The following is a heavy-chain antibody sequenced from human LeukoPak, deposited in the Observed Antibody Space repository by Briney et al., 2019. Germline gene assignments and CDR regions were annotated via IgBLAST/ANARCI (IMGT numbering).Heavy chain of an antibody. Sequence: SETLSLTCAVYGGSFSGYYWSWIRQPPGKGLEWIGEINHSGSTNYNPSLKSRVTISVDTSKNQFSLKLSSVTAADTAVYYCARVTRTVTSYNWFDPWGQGTLVTVSS. CDR2: INHSGST. CDR1: GGSFSGYY. D-gene: IGHD4-17*01. CDR3: ARVTRTVTSYNWFDP. J-gene: IGHJ5*02. V-gene: IGHV4-34*01.